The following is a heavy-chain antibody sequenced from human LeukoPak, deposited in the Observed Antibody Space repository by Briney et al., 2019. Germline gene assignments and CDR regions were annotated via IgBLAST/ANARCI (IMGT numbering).Heavy chain of an antibody. V-gene: IGHV4-31*03. CDR1: GASISSDGYY. CDR3: TRYPCTNDCYPFDY. D-gene: IGHD2-8*01. CDR2: MFYTGIT. Sequence: PQTLSLTCTVSGASISSDGYYWGWIRQHPGKGLEWIGYMFYTGITYYNPSLKSRVTMSVDTSKNQFSLRLSSVTAADTAVYYCTRYPCTNDCYPFDYWGQGALVTVSS. J-gene: IGHJ4*02.